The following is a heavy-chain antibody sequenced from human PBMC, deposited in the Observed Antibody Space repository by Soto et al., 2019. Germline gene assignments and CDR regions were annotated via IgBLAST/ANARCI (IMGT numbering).Heavy chain of an antibody. CDR1: GFSLTTSGMC. CDR2: VDWDDDT. J-gene: IGHJ4*02. Sequence: SGPTLVNPTQTLTLTCTISGFSLTTSGMCVSWIRQPPGKALGWLARVDWDDDTYYSTSLKTRLTISKDTSKNQVVLTMTNMDPVDSATYYCARLQAPAGTLDFWGQGTLVTVSS. V-gene: IGHV2-70*11. CDR3: ARLQAPAGTLDF. D-gene: IGHD6-13*01.